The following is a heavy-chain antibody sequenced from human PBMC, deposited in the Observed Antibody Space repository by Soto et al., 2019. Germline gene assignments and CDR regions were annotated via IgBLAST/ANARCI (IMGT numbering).Heavy chain of an antibody. V-gene: IGHV4-59*08. J-gene: IGHJ4*02. CDR3: ARTYYDYIWGSYRYPIVGYYFDY. CDR2: IYYSGST. D-gene: IGHD3-16*02. CDR1: GGSISSYY. Sequence: TSETLSLTCTVSGGSISSYYWSWIRQPPGKGLEWIGYIYYSGSTNYNPSLKSRVTISVDTSKNQFPLKLSSVTAADTAVYYCARTYYDYIWGSYRYPIVGYYFDYWGQGTLVTVSS.